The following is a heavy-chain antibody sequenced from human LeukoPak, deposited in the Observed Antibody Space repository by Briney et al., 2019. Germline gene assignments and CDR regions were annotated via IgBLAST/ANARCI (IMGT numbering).Heavy chain of an antibody. J-gene: IGHJ4*02. Sequence: GGSLRLSCAVSGFTFTSYWMGWVRQAPGKGLEWVANINEDGSYKFHADSVKGRLTISRDNSKNSLYLQMSSLRADDTAVYYCARDAARGGDNDYWGQGTRVIVSS. CDR2: INEDGSYK. V-gene: IGHV3-7*01. CDR1: GFTFTSYW. D-gene: IGHD2-21*02. CDR3: ARDAARGGDNDY.